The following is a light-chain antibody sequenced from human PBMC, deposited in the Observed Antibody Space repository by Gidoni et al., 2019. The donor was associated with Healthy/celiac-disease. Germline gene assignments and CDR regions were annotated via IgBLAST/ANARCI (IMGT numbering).Light chain of an antibody. V-gene: IGLV2-14*03. CDR2: DVY. CDR1: SSDIGTYNY. CDR3: SSYTSGSTVV. J-gene: IGLJ2*01. Sequence: QSALTQPASVSGSPGQSITISCTGTSSDIGTYNYVSWYQHHPGKAPKLIIYDVYDRPSGVSNRFSGSKSGSTASLTISGLQAEDESHYYCSSYTSGSTVVFGGGTKLTVL.